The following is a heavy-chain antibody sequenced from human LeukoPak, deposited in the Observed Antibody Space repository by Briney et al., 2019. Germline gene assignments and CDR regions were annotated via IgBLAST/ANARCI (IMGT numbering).Heavy chain of an antibody. D-gene: IGHD6-19*01. J-gene: IGHJ3*02. Sequence: PGGSLRLSCAASGFTFSNHWMTWVRQAPGKGLEWVANIKQDGSETYYVDSVKGRFTISRDNSKNSLYLQMNSLRAEDTALYYCAKDTRRGSGWNTDGSDIWGQGTMVTVSS. CDR1: GFTFSNHW. CDR3: AKDTRRGSGWNTDGSDI. CDR2: IKQDGSET. V-gene: IGHV3-7*03.